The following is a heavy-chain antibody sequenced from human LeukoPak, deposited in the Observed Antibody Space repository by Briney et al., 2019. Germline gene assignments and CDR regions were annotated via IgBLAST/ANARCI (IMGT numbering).Heavy chain of an antibody. Sequence: SETLSLTCTVSGGSFSSSSYYWGWIRQPPGKGLEWIGSIYYSGSTYYNPSLKSRVTISVDTSKNQFSLKLSSVTAADTAVYYCARAVDTAMGRLFDYWGQGTLVTVSS. V-gene: IGHV4-39*07. CDR2: IYYSGST. CDR1: GGSFSSSSYY. CDR3: ARAVDTAMGRLFDY. J-gene: IGHJ4*02. D-gene: IGHD5-18*01.